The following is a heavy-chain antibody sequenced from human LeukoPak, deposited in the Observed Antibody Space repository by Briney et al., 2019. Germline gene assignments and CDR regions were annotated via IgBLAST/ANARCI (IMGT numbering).Heavy chain of an antibody. D-gene: IGHD6-13*01. CDR3: ARLGAAVVRYYYYYMDV. J-gene: IGHJ6*03. CDR1: GGSFSGYY. Sequence: SETLSLTCAVYGGSFSGYYWSWIRQPPGKGLEWIGEINHSGSTNYNPSLKSRVTISVDTSKNQFSLKLSSVTAADTAVYYCARLGAAVVRYYYYYMDVWGKGTTVTVSS. CDR2: INHSGST. V-gene: IGHV4-34*01.